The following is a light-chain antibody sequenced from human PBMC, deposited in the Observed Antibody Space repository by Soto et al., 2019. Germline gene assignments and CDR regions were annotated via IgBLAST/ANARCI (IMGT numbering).Light chain of an antibody. J-gene: IGKJ5*01. CDR3: QQGYSAPIT. CDR1: QSVSSN. V-gene: IGKV3-15*01. Sequence: EIVMTQSPATLSLSPGERATLSCRASQSVSSNLAWYQQKPGQAPRLLIYGASTRATGIPARFSGSGSGTDFTLTITSLQPEDFASFFCQQGYSAPITFGQGTRLEIK. CDR2: GAS.